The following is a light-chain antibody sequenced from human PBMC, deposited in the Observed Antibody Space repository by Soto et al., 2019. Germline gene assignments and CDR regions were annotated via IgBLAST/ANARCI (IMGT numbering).Light chain of an antibody. CDR2: AAS. Sequence: DIEMTQSPSSVSASVGDRVTITCRASQDISVWLAWYQQKPGTAPKLLIFAASTLQSGVPSRFNGSGSGTDFTLTISSLQPEDFATYYCQQANGFPITFGQGTRLEN. J-gene: IGKJ5*01. CDR3: QQANGFPIT. V-gene: IGKV1-12*01. CDR1: QDISVW.